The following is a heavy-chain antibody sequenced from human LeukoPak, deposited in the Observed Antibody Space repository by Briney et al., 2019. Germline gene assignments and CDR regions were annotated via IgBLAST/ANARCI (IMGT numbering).Heavy chain of an antibody. V-gene: IGHV5-51*01. D-gene: IGHD2-21*01. Sequence: GESLKISCKGSGYSFTSYWIGWVRQMPGRGLEWMGIIYPGDSDTRYSPSFQGQVTISADKSISTAYLQWSSLKASDTAMYYCGSGYCGGDCQGDALAFDIWGQGTMVTVSS. CDR1: GYSFTSYW. J-gene: IGHJ3*02. CDR2: IYPGDSDT. CDR3: GSGYCGGDCQGDALAFDI.